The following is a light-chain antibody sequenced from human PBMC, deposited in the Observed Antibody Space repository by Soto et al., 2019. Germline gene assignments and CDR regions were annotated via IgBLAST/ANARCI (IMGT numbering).Light chain of an antibody. CDR2: AAS. J-gene: IGKJ1*01. V-gene: IGKV1-9*01. CDR3: QHYNSYSEA. CDR1: QGIGSY. Sequence: DIPLTQSPSFLSASLGERVTINCRASQGIGSYLAWYQQKPGKAPRLLIYAASTLQSGVPSRFSGSGSGTECTLTISSLQPDDVATYYCQHYNSYSEAFGQGTKVDIK.